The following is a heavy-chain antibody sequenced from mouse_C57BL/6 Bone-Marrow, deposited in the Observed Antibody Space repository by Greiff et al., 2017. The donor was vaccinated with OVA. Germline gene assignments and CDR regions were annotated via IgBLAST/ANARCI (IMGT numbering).Heavy chain of an antibody. J-gene: IGHJ2*01. CDR1: GYTFTSYW. V-gene: IGHV1-50*01. D-gene: IGHD1-1*01. Sequence: QVQLQQPGAELVKPGASVKLSCKASGYTFTSYWMQWVKQRPGQGLEWIGEIDPSDSYTNYNQKFKGKATLTVDTSSSTAYMQLSSLTSEDSAVYCCAREDYGSSFDYWGQGTTLTVSS. CDR2: IDPSDSYT. CDR3: AREDYGSSFDY.